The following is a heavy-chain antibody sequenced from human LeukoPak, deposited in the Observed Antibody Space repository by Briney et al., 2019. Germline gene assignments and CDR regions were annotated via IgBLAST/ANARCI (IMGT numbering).Heavy chain of an antibody. J-gene: IGHJ5*02. CDR3: ARESWLLRNWFDP. V-gene: IGHV3-48*03. CDR1: GFTFSSYE. D-gene: IGHD2-15*01. Sequence: QPGGSLRLSCAASGFTFSSYEMNWVRQAPEKGLEWVSYISSSGSTIYYADSVKGRFTISRDNAKNSLYLQMNSLRAEDTAVYYCARESWLLRNWFDPWGQGTLVTVSS. CDR2: ISSSGSTI.